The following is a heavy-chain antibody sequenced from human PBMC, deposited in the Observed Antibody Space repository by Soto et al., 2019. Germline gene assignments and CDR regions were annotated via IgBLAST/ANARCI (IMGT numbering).Heavy chain of an antibody. CDR1: GGSISSGGYS. D-gene: IGHD2-15*01. Sequence: PSETLSLTCAVSGGSISSGGYSWSWIRQPPGKGLEWIGYIYHSGSTYYNPSLKSRVTISVDRSKNQFSLKLSSVTAADTAVYYCARGEGGYCSGGSCYPPGYWFDPWGQGTLVTAPQ. CDR2: IYHSGST. J-gene: IGHJ5*02. CDR3: ARGEGGYCSGGSCYPPGYWFDP. V-gene: IGHV4-30-2*01.